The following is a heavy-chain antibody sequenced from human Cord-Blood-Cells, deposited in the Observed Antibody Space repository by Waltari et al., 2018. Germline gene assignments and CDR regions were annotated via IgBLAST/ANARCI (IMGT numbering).Heavy chain of an antibody. CDR2: IRSKANSYAT. V-gene: IGHV3-73*02. CDR1: GFTFSGSA. CDR3: TRRGGSYLDY. J-gene: IGHJ4*02. D-gene: IGHD1-26*01. Sequence: EVQLVESGGGLVQPGGSLKLSCAASGFTFSGSAMHWVRQASGKGLEWVGRIRSKANSYATAYAASVKGRFTISRDDSKNTAYLQMNSLKTEDTAVYYCTRRGGSYLDYWGQGTLVTVSS.